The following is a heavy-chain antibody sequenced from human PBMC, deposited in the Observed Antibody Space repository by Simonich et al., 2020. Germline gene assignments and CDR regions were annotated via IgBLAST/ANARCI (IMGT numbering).Heavy chain of an antibody. D-gene: IGHD5-12*01. CDR1: GFTFSSYS. J-gene: IGHJ3*02. V-gene: IGHV3-48*01. CDR2: ISNSSSNI. CDR3: ARDSSYYAFDI. Sequence: EVQLVESGGGLVQPGGSLRLSCAASGFTFSSYSMNWFRQAPGKVLEWVSYISNSSSNIYYADSVKGRFTISRDNAKNSLYLQMNSLRAEDTAVYYCARDSSYYAFDIWGQGTMVTVSS.